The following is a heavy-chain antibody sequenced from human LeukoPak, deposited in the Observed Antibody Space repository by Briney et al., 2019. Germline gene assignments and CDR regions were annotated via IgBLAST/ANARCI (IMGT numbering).Heavy chain of an antibody. Sequence: GGSLRLSCAASGFRFSSYEMNWVRQAPGRGLEWVSYIGNTGRTIYYVDSVKGRFTVSRDNAKNSLYLQMNSLRAEDTAIYYCVKGDRYFFDYWGQGTLVTVSS. CDR3: VKGDRYFFDY. CDR2: IGNTGRTI. CDR1: GFRFSSYE. D-gene: IGHD1-14*01. J-gene: IGHJ4*02. V-gene: IGHV3-48*03.